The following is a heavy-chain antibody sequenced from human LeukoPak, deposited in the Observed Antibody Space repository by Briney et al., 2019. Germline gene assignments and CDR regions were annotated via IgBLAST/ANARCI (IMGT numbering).Heavy chain of an antibody. CDR3: APRGYSYGYLRY. CDR2: ISYDGSNK. CDR1: GFTFSSYG. D-gene: IGHD5-18*01. Sequence: GGSLRLSCAASGFTFSSYGMHWVRQAPGKGLEWVAVISYDGSNKYYADSVKGRFTISRDNSKNTLYLQMNSLRAEDTAVYYCAPRGYSYGYLRYWGQGTLVTVSS. V-gene: IGHV3-30*03. J-gene: IGHJ4*02.